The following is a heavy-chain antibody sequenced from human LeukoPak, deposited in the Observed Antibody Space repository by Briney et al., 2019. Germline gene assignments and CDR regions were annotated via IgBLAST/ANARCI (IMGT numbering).Heavy chain of an antibody. CDR1: GASIGTYY. CDR2: IHTTGST. Sequence: SKTLSLTCNVSGASIGTYYWSWIRQPAGRELEWIGRIHTTGSTNYNPSPKSRVTMTRDTSTNQFSLKLSSVTAADTAVYYCARSSFGDYAGWFDPWGQGTLVTVSS. V-gene: IGHV4-4*07. CDR3: ARSSFGDYAGWFDP. J-gene: IGHJ5*02. D-gene: IGHD4-17*01.